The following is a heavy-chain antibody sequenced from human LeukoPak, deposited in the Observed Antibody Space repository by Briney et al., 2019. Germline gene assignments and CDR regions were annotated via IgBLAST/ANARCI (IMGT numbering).Heavy chain of an antibody. D-gene: IGHD4-17*01. Sequence: PGGSLRLSCAASGFTFSRYAMHWVRQAPGKGLEYVSAISSNGGSTYYANSVKGRFTISRDSSKNTLYLQMGSLRAEDMAVYYCARRGSYYGDSMDYWGQGALVTVSS. CDR3: ARRGSYYGDSMDY. J-gene: IGHJ4*02. V-gene: IGHV3-64*01. CDR1: GFTFSRYA. CDR2: ISSNGGST.